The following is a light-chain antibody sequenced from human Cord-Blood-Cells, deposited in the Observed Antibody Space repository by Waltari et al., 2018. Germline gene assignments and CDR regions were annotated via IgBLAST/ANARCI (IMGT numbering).Light chain of an antibody. J-gene: IGLJ3*02. Sequence: QSALTQPASVSGSPGQSITLPCTGTSRYVGGYNYVSWYQQHPGKAPKLMIYDVSNRPSGVSNRFSGSKSGNTASLTISGLQAEDEADYYCSSYTSSSTWVFGGGTKLTVL. V-gene: IGLV2-14*01. CDR2: DVS. CDR1: SRYVGGYNY. CDR3: SSYTSSSTWV.